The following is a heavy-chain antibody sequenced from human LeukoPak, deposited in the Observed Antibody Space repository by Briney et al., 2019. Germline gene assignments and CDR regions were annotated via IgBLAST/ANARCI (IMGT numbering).Heavy chain of an antibody. Sequence: NPGGSLRLSCAASGFTFSSYSMNWVRQAPGKGLEWVSSISSSSYIYYADSVKGRFTISRDNAKNSLYLQMNSLRAEDTAVYYCAREDLVLEWEPVYYYMDVWGKGTTVTVSS. CDR2: ISSSSYI. J-gene: IGHJ6*03. D-gene: IGHD3-3*01. V-gene: IGHV3-21*01. CDR1: GFTFSSYS. CDR3: AREDLVLEWEPVYYYMDV.